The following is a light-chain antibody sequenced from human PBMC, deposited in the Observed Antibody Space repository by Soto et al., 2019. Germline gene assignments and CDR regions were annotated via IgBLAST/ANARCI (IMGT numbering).Light chain of an antibody. CDR3: QQYGTSRPWT. J-gene: IGKJ1*01. V-gene: IGKV3-20*01. CDR2: GAS. CDR1: PGISSYY. Sequence: EIVLTQSPGTLSLSPGERATLSCRASPGISSYYLAWYQQKPGQAPRLLIHGASNRATGIPDRFSGSGSGTDFTLTISRLEPEDFAVYYCQQYGTSRPWTFGQGTKVEIK.